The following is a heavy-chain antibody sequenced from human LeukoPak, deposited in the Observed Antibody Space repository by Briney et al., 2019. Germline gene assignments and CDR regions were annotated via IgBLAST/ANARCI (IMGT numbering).Heavy chain of an antibody. CDR1: GFTFDDYG. J-gene: IGHJ3*01. Sequence: PGGSLRLSCAASGFTFDDYGMSWVRQAPGKGLEWVSGISYSSGSIGYVDSVKGRFTISRDNAKNSLYLQMNSLRVEDTALYYCAKDRGGSSELGDAFDVWGQGTMVRVSS. V-gene: IGHV3-9*01. CDR2: ISYSSGSI. D-gene: IGHD1-26*01. CDR3: AKDRGGSSELGDAFDV.